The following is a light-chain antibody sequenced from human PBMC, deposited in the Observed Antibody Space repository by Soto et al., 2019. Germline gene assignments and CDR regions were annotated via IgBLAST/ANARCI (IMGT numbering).Light chain of an antibody. CDR1: QNIHIN. CDR2: GVT. Sequence: EIVMTQSPDTLSVSPGDTATLSCRSSQNIHINLVWYQQKPGQAPTLLIYGVTARAPGVPARFSGSGYGTDLTLTIRSVQSGDFGVFYCQQYEGWPRTFGLGTKVEIQ. J-gene: IGKJ2*01. V-gene: IGKV3-15*01. CDR3: QQYEGWPRT.